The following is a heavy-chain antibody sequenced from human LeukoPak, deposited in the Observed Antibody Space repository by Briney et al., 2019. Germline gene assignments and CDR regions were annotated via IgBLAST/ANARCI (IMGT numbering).Heavy chain of an antibody. V-gene: IGHV1-18*01. CDR1: GFTFTRYG. CDR3: ARDPTNTSGRYAHFDY. J-gene: IGHJ4*02. D-gene: IGHD6-19*01. Sequence: GASVKVSCKASGFTFTRYGITWVRQAPGQGLERMGWISAYNGDTNYAQKLQGRVTMTRDTSTSTVYMELRSLSSDDTAVYYCARDPTNTSGRYAHFDYWGQGTLVTVSS. CDR2: ISAYNGDT.